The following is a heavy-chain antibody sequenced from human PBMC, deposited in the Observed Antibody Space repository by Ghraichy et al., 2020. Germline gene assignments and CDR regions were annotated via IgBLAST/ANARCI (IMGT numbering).Heavy chain of an antibody. V-gene: IGHV4-59*01. J-gene: IGHJ3*02. CDR2: MYYSGST. CDR3: ARGRYGGSSKGDAFDI. Sequence: SQTLSLTCTVSGGSISSYYWSWIRQPPGKGLEWIGYMYYSGSTNYNPSLKSRVTISVDTSKNQFSLKLSSVTAADTAVYYCARGRYGGSSKGDAFDIWGQGTMVTVSS. CDR1: GGSISSYY. D-gene: IGHD4-23*01.